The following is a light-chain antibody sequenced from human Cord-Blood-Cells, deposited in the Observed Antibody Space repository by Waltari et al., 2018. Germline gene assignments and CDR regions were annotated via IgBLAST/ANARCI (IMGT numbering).Light chain of an antibody. Sequence: IVMTQSRATLSVAPGERANLSCRASQSVSSNLAWYQQKAGQAPRLLIYGASPMATGIPARFSGSGSGTEFTLTISSLQSEDFAVYYCQQYNNWPPPFGQGTKLEIK. J-gene: IGKJ2*01. CDR2: GAS. CDR1: QSVSSN. V-gene: IGKV3-15*01. CDR3: QQYNNWPPP.